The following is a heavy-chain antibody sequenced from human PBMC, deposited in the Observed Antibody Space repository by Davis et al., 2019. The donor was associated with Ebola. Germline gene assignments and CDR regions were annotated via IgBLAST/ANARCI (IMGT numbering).Heavy chain of an antibody. CDR3: AKDLTGGYYYYGMDV. D-gene: IGHD7-27*01. CDR1: GFTFDDYA. CDR2: ISWNSGSI. V-gene: IGHV3-9*01. Sequence: SLKISCAASGFTFDDYAMHWVRQAPGKGLEWVSGISWNSGSIGYADSVKGRFTISRDNAKNSLYLQMNSLRAEDTALYYCAKDLTGGYYYYGMDVWGQGTTVTVSS. J-gene: IGHJ6*02.